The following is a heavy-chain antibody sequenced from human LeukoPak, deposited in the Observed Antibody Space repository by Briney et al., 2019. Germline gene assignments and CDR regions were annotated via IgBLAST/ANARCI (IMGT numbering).Heavy chain of an antibody. CDR3: ARGARNYGGRLDY. J-gene: IGHJ4*02. V-gene: IGHV4-34*01. Sequence: SETLSLTCAVYGGSFRGYDWSWIRQSPGKGLEWIGEINFGGSINYTPSLKSRVTISVDTSKNQFSLKLSSVTAADTAVYYCARGARNYGGRLDYWGQGTLVTVSS. CDR1: GGSFRGYD. CDR2: INFGGSI. D-gene: IGHD4-23*01.